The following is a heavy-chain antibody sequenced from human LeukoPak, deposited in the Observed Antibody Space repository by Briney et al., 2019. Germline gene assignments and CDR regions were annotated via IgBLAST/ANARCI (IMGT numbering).Heavy chain of an antibody. CDR2: IYYSGST. Sequence: SETLSLTCTVSGGSISSGGYYWSWIRQHPGKGLEWIGYIYYSGSTNYNPSLKSRVTISVDTSKNQFSLKLSSVTAADTAVYYCARNSGSYYDLNYWGQGTLVTVSS. J-gene: IGHJ4*02. V-gene: IGHV4-61*08. CDR1: GGSISSGGYY. D-gene: IGHD1-26*01. CDR3: ARNSGSYYDLNY.